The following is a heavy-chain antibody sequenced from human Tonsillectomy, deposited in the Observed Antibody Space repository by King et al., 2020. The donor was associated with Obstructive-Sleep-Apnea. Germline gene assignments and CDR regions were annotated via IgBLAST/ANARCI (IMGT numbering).Heavy chain of an antibody. CDR1: SGSISSVLHY. CDR2: IYYSGST. D-gene: IGHD4-23*01. J-gene: IGHJ4*02. CDR3: ARVYESYGGNSGGYYFDY. V-gene: IGHV4-31*03. Sequence: VQLQESGPGLVKPSQTLSLTCNVSSGSISSVLHYWSWIRPHPGKGLEWIGYIYYSGSTFYNPSLKSRLSISIDTSKNQFSLRLSSVTAADTAVYYCARVYESYGGNSGGYYFDYWGRGTLVTVSS.